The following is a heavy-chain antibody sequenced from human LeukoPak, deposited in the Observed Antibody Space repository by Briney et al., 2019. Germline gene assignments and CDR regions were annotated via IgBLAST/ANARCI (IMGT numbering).Heavy chain of an antibody. V-gene: IGHV3-48*03. CDR3: ARDHRYAFDN. Sequence: GGSLRLSCAASGFTLSSYEINWVRQAPGKGLEWLSYISSSGATIKYADSVMGRFTISRDNAKNSLYLQMNSLRVEDTAMYYCARDHRYAFDNWGHGTLVTVSS. D-gene: IGHD5-12*01. J-gene: IGHJ4*01. CDR2: ISSSGATI. CDR1: GFTLSSYE.